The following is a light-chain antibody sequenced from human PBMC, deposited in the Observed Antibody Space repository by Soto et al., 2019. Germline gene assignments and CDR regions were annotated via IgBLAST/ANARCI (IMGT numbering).Light chain of an antibody. J-gene: IGKJ2*01. CDR2: AAS. CDR1: ENFNTW. Sequence: DIQMTQSPSTLSASVGDRVTITCRASENFNTWLAWYQQKPGKAPKLLIYAASSLEGGVPSRFSGSGSGTEFTLTISSLHPDDFATYYCQQYNNWYAFGQGTNLEIK. CDR3: QQYNNWYA. V-gene: IGKV1-5*01.